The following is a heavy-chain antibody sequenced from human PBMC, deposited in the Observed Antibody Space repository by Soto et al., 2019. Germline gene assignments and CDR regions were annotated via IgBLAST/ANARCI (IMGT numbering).Heavy chain of an antibody. CDR1: GGSISPFY. V-gene: IGHV4-59*01. J-gene: IGHJ4*02. D-gene: IGHD3-16*01. CDR2: LYYSDNT. CDR3: ARVGGVAARTFDY. Sequence: PSETLSLTCTVSGGSISPFYWSWVRQPPGKGLEWIGYLYYSDNTNYNPSLKSRVTISVDASKNQVSPRLTSVTAADTAVYYCARVGGVAARTFDYWGQGTVVTVSS.